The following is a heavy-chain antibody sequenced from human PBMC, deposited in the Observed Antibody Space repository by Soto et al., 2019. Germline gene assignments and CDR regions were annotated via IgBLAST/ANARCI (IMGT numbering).Heavy chain of an antibody. Sequence: PGGSLRLSCSASGFTFSSYAMHWVRQAPGKGLEWVAVISYDGSNTYYADSVKCRFTISRDNSKNTLYLQMNSLRAEDTAVYYCARDREIYYDSSAPRYGMDVWGQGTTVTVSS. CDR3: ARDREIYYDSSAPRYGMDV. D-gene: IGHD3-22*01. CDR2: ISYDGSNT. V-gene: IGHV3-30-3*01. J-gene: IGHJ6*02. CDR1: GFTFSSYA.